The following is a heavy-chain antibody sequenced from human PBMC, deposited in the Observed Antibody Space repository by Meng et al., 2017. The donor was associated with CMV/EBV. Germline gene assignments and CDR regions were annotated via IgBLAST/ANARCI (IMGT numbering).Heavy chain of an antibody. D-gene: IGHD5-12*01. CDR3: AREATFPALYYYYGMDV. J-gene: IGHJ6*02. CDR1: GFTFSSYE. CDR2: ISSSCSTK. V-gene: IGHV3-48*03. Sequence: LSLTCAASGFTFSSYEMNWVRQAPGKGLEWVSYISSSCSTKYYADSVKGRFTISRDNSKNTMYLQMNSLRAEDTAVYYCAREATFPALYYYYGMDVWGQGTTVTVSS.